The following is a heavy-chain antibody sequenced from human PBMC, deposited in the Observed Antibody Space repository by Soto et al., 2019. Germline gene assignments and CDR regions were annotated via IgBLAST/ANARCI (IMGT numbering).Heavy chain of an antibody. Sequence: PGESLKISCKGSGYSLTSYWISWVRQMPGKGLEWMGRIDPSDSYTNYSPSFQGHVTISADKSISTAYLQWSSLKASDTAMYYCASGDYPLFDYWGQGTLVTVSS. CDR3: ASGDYPLFDY. J-gene: IGHJ4*02. CDR2: IDPSDSYT. CDR1: GYSLTSYW. V-gene: IGHV5-10-1*01. D-gene: IGHD4-17*01.